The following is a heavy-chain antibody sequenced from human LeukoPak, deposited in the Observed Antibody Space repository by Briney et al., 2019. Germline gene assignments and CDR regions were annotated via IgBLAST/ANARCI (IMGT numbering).Heavy chain of an antibody. J-gene: IGHJ4*02. D-gene: IGHD3-22*01. CDR2: ISAYNGNT. CDR1: GYTFTSYG. Sequence: ASVKVSCKASGYTFTSYGISWVRQAPGQGLEWMGWISAYNGNTNYAQKLQGRVTMTTDTSTSTAYMELRSLRSDDTAVYYCARDYDSSGYYFTHYWGQGTLVTVSS. V-gene: IGHV1-18*01. CDR3: ARDYDSSGYYFTHY.